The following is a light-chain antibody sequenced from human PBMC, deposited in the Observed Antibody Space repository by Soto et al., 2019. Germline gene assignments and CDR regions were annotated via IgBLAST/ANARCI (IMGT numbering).Light chain of an antibody. Sequence: QLVLTQPPSVSGAPGQRVTISCTGSSSNIGAGYDVHWYQQLPGTAPKLLIYGNSNRPSGVPDRFSGSKSGTSASLAITGLQGEDEADYYCQSYDSSLSAVVFGGGTKVTVL. V-gene: IGLV1-40*01. J-gene: IGLJ2*01. CDR1: SSNIGAGYD. CDR2: GNS. CDR3: QSYDSSLSAVV.